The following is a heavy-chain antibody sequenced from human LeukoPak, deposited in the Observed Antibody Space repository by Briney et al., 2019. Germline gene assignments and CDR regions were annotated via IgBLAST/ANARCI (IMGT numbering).Heavy chain of an antibody. CDR1: GTPIDVGY. Sequence: IPSETLTLSCAVSGTPIDVGYWSWFRQPPGKGLQWIGEIYYSGATKYNPALTSRVTMSIQVMKSTLSLTLTSVTAADTAVYFCAKESGGWPVSWGPGTPVTVSS. J-gene: IGHJ5*02. D-gene: IGHD6-19*01. CDR3: AKESGGWPVS. V-gene: IGHV4-59*08. CDR2: IYYSGAT.